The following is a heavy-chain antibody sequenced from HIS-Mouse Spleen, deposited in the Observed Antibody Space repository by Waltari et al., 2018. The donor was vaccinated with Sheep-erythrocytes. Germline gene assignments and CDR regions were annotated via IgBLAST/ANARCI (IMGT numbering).Heavy chain of an antibody. CDR2: IYYSGST. V-gene: IGHV4-30-4*01. Sequence: EWIGYIYYSGSTYYNPSLKSRVTISVDTSKNQFSLKLSSVTAADTAVYYCARAPYYYDSSGYYYFDYWGQGTLVTVSS. CDR3: ARAPYYYDSSGYYYFDY. D-gene: IGHD3-22*01. J-gene: IGHJ4*02.